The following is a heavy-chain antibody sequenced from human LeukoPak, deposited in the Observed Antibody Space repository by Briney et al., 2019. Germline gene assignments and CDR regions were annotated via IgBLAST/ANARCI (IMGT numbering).Heavy chain of an antibody. CDR3: ARDRGYYGDYFAGMDV. CDR1: GFTFSSYA. V-gene: IGHV3-30-3*01. Sequence: GRSLRLSCAASGFTFSSYAMHWVRQAPGKGLEWVAVISYDGSNKYYADSVKGRFTISRDNSKNTLYLQVNSLRAEDTAVYYCARDRGYYGDYFAGMDVWGQGTTVTVSS. D-gene: IGHD4-17*01. CDR2: ISYDGSNK. J-gene: IGHJ6*02.